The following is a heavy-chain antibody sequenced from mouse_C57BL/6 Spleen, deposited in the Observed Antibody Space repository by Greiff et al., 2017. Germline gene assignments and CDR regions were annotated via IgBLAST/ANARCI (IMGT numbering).Heavy chain of an antibody. D-gene: IGHD1-1*01. CDR1: GYTFTDYE. J-gene: IGHJ2*01. CDR2: IDPETGGT. Sequence: QVQLKQSGAELVRPGASVTLSCQASGYTFTDYEMHWVKQTPVHGLEWIGAIDPETGGTAYNQKFKGTAILTADKSSSTAYMELRSLTSEYSAVYYCTRGRYYGSSWGQGTTLTVSS. V-gene: IGHV1-15*01. CDR3: TRGRYYGSS.